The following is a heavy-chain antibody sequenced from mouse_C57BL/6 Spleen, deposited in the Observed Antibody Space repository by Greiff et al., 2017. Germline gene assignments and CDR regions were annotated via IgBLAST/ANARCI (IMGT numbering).Heavy chain of an antibody. V-gene: IGHV1-50*01. J-gene: IGHJ2*01. Sequence: QVQLQQSGAELVKPGASVKLSCKASGYTFTSYWMQWVKQRPGQGLEWIGEIDPSDSYTNYNQKFKGKATLTVDTSSSTAYMQLSSLTSEDSAVYYCARDYGRRYYFDYWGQGTTLTVSS. CDR3: ARDYGRRYYFDY. CDR2: IDPSDSYT. CDR1: GYTFTSYW. D-gene: IGHD1-1*01.